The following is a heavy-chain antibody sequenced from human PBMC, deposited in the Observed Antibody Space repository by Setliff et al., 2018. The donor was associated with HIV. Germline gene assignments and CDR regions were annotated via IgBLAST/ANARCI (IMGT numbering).Heavy chain of an antibody. J-gene: IGHJ4*02. CDR1: GYTLTDYY. Sequence: GASVKVSCKASGYTLTDYYVQWVRQAPGQGLEWMGWVNPHDGGTYYAQILEGRVTMTRDTSIATAYMELRSLTSDDTAVYYCARVADRNYDFWSAYEYWGQGTLVTVSS. V-gene: IGHV1-2*02. CDR2: VNPHDGGT. CDR3: ARVADRNYDFWSAYEY. D-gene: IGHD3-3*01.